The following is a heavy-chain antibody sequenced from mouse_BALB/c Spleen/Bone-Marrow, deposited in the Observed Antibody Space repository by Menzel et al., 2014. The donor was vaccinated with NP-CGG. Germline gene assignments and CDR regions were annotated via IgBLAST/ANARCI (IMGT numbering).Heavy chain of an antibody. J-gene: IGHJ1*01. D-gene: IGHD2-2*01. CDR2: INPYNDGT. CDR1: GYTFTSYA. Sequence: VQLQQSGPELVKPGASVKMSCKASGYTFTSYAMHWVKQKPGQGLEWIGYINPYNDGTKYNEKFKGKATLTSDKSSSTAYMELSSLTSEDSAVYYCARSPYGYDWYFDVWGAGTTVTVSS. CDR3: ARSPYGYDWYFDV. V-gene: IGHV1-14*01.